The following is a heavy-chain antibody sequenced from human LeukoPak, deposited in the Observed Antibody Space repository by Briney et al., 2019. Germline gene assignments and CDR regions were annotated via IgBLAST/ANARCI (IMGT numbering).Heavy chain of an antibody. V-gene: IGHV3-21*01. CDR2: ISSSSSYI. CDR3: ARDYGSGNYYNRNDY. CDR1: GFTFSSYS. D-gene: IGHD3-10*01. J-gene: IGHJ4*02. Sequence: GGSLRLSCAASGFTFSSYSMNWVRQAPGKGLEWVSSISSSSSYIYYADSVKGRFTISRDNAKNSLYLQMNSLRDEDTAVYYCARDYGSGNYYNRNDYWGQGTLVTVSS.